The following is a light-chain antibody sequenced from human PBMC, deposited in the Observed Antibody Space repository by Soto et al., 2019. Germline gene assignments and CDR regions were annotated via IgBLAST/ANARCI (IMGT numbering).Light chain of an antibody. CDR1: SSNIGSNY. CDR3: AAWDDSLSGVV. J-gene: IGLJ2*01. CDR2: SNN. Sequence: QSVLTQPPSASGTPGQRVTISCSGSSSNIGSNYVYWYQQLPGTAPKLLIYSNNQRPSGVPDRCSGSKSGTSASLAISGLRSEDEADYYCAAWDDSLSGVVVGGGTKVTVL. V-gene: IGLV1-47*02.